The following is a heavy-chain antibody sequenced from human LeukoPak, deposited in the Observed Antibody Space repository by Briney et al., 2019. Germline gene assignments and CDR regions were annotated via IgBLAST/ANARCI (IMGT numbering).Heavy chain of an antibody. CDR1: GGSFSGYY. Sequence: PSETLSLTCAVYGGSFSGYYWSWIRQPPGKGLEWIGEINHSGSTNYNPSLKSRVTISVDTSKNQFSLKLSSVTAADTAVYYCARGRRGSSRYLLRTAIYNWFDPWGQGTLVTVSS. CDR3: ARGRRGSSRYLLRTAIYNWFDP. CDR2: INHSGST. D-gene: IGHD6-13*01. J-gene: IGHJ5*02. V-gene: IGHV4-34*01.